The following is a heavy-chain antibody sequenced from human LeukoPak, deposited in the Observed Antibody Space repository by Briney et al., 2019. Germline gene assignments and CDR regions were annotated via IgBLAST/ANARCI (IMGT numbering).Heavy chain of an antibody. CDR3: ARSPVNYDILTGYLGRTNWFDP. J-gene: IGHJ5*02. CDR2: IYYSGST. Sequence: SETLSLTCTVSGGSISSGDYYWSWIRQPPGKGLEWIGYIYYSGSTYYNPSLKSRVTISVDTSKNQFSLKLSSVTAADTAVYYCARSPVNYDILTGYLGRTNWFDPWGQGTLVTVSP. CDR1: GGSISSGDYY. D-gene: IGHD3-9*01. V-gene: IGHV4-30-4*01.